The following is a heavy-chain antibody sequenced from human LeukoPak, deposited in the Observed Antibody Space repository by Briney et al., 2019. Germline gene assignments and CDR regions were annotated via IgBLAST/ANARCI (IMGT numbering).Heavy chain of an antibody. CDR2: IYSGGST. V-gene: IGHV3-53*01. CDR3: ARDYRFTLQLAGTFDAFDI. D-gene: IGHD1-7*01. J-gene: IGHJ3*02. CDR1: GFTFSSNY. Sequence: GGSLRLSCAASGFTFSSNYMSWVRQAPAKGLEWVSVIYSGGSTYYADSVKGRFTISRDNSKNTLYLQMNSLRSEDTAVYYCARDYRFTLQLAGTFDAFDIWGQGTMVTVSS.